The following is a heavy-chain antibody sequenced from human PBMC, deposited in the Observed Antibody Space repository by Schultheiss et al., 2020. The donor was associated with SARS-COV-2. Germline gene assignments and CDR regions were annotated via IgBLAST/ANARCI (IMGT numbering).Heavy chain of an antibody. CDR3: ARERGRIAALSAGGSNWFDP. CDR2: IYYSGST. CDR1: GGSFSGYY. D-gene: IGHD6-6*01. J-gene: IGHJ5*02. V-gene: IGHV4-34*01. Sequence: SETLSLTCAVYGGSFSGYYWTWIRLPPGKGLEWIGYIYYSGSTYYNPSLKSRVTISVDTSKNQFSLKLSSVTAADTAVYYCARERGRIAALSAGGSNWFDPWGQGTLVTVSS.